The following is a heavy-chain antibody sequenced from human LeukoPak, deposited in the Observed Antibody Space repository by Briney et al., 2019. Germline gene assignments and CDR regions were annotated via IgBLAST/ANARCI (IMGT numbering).Heavy chain of an antibody. CDR2: ISSRGDII. V-gene: IGHV3-11*04. D-gene: IGHD1-26*01. CDR1: GFTFSDYF. CDR3: VRAGWELDY. Sequence: GRSLRLSCAASGFTFSDYFFSWVRQAPGKGPEWVSYISSRGDIIHYADAVKGRFTISRDNAENSLYLQMNSLRAEDTALYYCVRAGWELDYWGQGTPVTVSS. J-gene: IGHJ4*02.